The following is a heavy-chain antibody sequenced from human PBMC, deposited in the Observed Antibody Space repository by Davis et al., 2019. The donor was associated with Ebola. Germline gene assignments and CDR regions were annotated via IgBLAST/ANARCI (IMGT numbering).Heavy chain of an antibody. D-gene: IGHD1-1*01. CDR2: IWYDGSNK. CDR1: GFTFSSYG. CDR3: AREGPERALDI. J-gene: IGHJ3*02. Sequence: GGSLRLSCAASGFTFSSYGMHWVRQAPGKGLEWVAVIWYDGSNKYYADSVEGRFPISRDNSKNTLYLQMNSLRTEDTAVYYCAREGPERALDIWGQGTMVTVSS. V-gene: IGHV3-33*01.